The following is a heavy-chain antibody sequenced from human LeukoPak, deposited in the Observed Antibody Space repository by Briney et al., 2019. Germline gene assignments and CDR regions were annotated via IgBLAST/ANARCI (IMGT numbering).Heavy chain of an antibody. D-gene: IGHD3-10*01. CDR1: GGSFSGYY. V-gene: IGHV4-34*01. Sequence: PSETLSLTCAVYGGSFSGYYWSWIRQPPGKGLEWIGEINHSGSTNYNPSLKSRVTISVDTSKNQFSLKLSSVTAADTAVYYCARGLNPVDTMVRGVNYFDYWGQGTLVTVSS. CDR2: INHSGST. CDR3: ARGLNPVDTMVRGVNYFDY. J-gene: IGHJ4*02.